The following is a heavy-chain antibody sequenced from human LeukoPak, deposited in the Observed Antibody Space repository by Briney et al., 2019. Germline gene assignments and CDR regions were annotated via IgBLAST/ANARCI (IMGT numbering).Heavy chain of an antibody. CDR3: ARGGDYLDF. Sequence: PGRSLRLSCAASGFTFSYNGMHWVRQAPGKGLEWVAVIWNDGNKKYYADSVKGRFTISRDNANNSLYLQMNSLRAEDTAVYYCARGGDYLDFWGQGTLVTVSS. CDR2: IWNDGNKK. J-gene: IGHJ4*02. CDR1: GFTFSYNG. V-gene: IGHV3-33*01.